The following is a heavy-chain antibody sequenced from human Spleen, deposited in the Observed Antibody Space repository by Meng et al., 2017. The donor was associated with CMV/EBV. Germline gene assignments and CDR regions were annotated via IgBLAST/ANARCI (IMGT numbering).Heavy chain of an antibody. J-gene: IGHJ6*02. V-gene: IGHV3-11*01. CDR3: ARALYYFDSGGNYQQTYGMDV. D-gene: IGHD3-22*01. CDR1: GFSFSSYA. CDR2: ISRSGTNI. Sequence: GESLKISCAASGFSFSSYAMSWVRQAPGKGLDWVSDISRSGTNIYYADSVRGRFTISRDNAKKSLYLQMTSLRAEDTAVYYCARALYYFDSGGNYQQTYGMDVWGQGTTVTVSS.